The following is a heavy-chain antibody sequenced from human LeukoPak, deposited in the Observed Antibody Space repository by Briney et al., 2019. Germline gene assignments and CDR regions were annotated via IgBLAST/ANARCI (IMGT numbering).Heavy chain of an antibody. CDR3: AREGYYGSGSPPSLYFDY. CDR2: INPDGSER. Sequence: GGSLRLSCAASGFSFSSYYMSWVRQAPGKGLEWVALINPDGSERYYVDSVKGRFTISRDNSRSTLYLQMNSLRPEDTAIYYCAREGYYGSGSPPSLYFDYWGQGTLVTVSS. D-gene: IGHD3-10*01. CDR1: GFSFSSYY. J-gene: IGHJ4*02. V-gene: IGHV3-7*01.